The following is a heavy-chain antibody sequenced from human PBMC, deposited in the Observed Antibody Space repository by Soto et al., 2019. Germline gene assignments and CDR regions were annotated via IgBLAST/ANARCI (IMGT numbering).Heavy chain of an antibody. CDR1: GFTFSSYA. V-gene: IGHV3-23*01. Sequence: EVQLLESGGGLVQPGGSLRLSCAASGFTFSSYAMSWVRQGPGKGLEWVSGITGSGGSTYYADSVKGRFTISRDNSKNTPYLQMNSLRAEDTAVYYCAKGSSGWYGGYWGQGTLVTVSS. D-gene: IGHD6-19*01. CDR2: ITGSGGST. CDR3: AKGSSGWYGGY. J-gene: IGHJ4*02.